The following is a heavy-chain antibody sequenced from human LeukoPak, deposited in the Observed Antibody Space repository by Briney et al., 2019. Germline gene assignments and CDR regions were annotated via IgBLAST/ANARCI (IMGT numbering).Heavy chain of an antibody. D-gene: IGHD1-7*01. J-gene: IGHJ5*02. Sequence: SVKVSCKASGGTFSSYAISWVRQAPGQGLEWMGGIIPIFGTANYAQKFQERVTITRDMFTSTAYMELSSLRSEDTAVYYCAATFGITGTTLQFDPWGQGTLVTVSS. CDR1: GGTFSSYA. CDR3: AATFGITGTTLQFDP. CDR2: IIPIFGTA. V-gene: IGHV1-69*05.